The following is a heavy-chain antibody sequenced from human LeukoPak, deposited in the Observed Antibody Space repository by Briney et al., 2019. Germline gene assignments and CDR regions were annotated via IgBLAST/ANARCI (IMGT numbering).Heavy chain of an antibody. Sequence: GGSLRLACAASGFTFTKNWMHWVRHAPAKGLVWVAVIKDDGSGTTYADSVKGRFTISGDNAKNTVHLQMNSLRAEDTAIYYCARDRFHVVGSWGEGTLVIVSS. V-gene: IGHV3-74*01. J-gene: IGHJ4*02. CDR1: GFTFTKNW. CDR2: IKDDGSGT. D-gene: IGHD2-15*01. CDR3: ARDRFHVVGS.